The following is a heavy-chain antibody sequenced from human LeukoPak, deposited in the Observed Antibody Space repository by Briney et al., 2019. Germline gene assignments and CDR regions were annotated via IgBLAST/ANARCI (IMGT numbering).Heavy chain of an antibody. CDR3: ARDGGYNFDY. J-gene: IGHJ4*02. V-gene: IGHV3-30*03. Sequence: GRSLRLSCAASGFTFSSYGMHWVRQAPGKGLEWVAVISYDGSNKYYADSVKGRFTISRDNSKNTLYLQMNSLRAEDTAVYYCARDGGYNFDYWGQGTLVTVSS. CDR2: ISYDGSNK. D-gene: IGHD1-1*01. CDR1: GFTFSSYG.